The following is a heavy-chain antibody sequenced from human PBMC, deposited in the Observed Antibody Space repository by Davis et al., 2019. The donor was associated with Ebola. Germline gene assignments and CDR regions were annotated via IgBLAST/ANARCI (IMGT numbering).Heavy chain of an antibody. Sequence: GESLKISCAASGFTFSSYAMSWVRQAPGKGLEWVSGISGSGGSTYYADSVRGRFTISRDKSNNTLNLQMNSLRIEDTGVYYCAKEALHSGGTFDVWGQGTMVTVSS. J-gene: IGHJ3*01. CDR3: AKEALHSGGTFDV. CDR1: GFTFSSYA. D-gene: IGHD2-15*01. V-gene: IGHV3-23*01. CDR2: ISGSGGST.